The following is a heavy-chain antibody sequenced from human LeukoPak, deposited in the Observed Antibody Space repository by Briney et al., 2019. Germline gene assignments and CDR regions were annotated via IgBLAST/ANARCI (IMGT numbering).Heavy chain of an antibody. D-gene: IGHD2-2*01. CDR1: GFTFDDYA. Sequence: GGSLRLSCAASGFTFDDYAMHWVRQAPGKGLEWVSGISWSSGSIGYADSVKGRFTISRDNAKNSLYLQMNSLRAEDTALYYCASTTRDCSSTSCLPGYWGQGTLVTVSS. V-gene: IGHV3-9*01. J-gene: IGHJ4*02. CDR2: ISWSSGSI. CDR3: ASTTRDCSSTSCLPGY.